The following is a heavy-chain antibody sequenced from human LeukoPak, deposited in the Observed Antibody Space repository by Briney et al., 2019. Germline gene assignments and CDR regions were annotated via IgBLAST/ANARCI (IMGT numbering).Heavy chain of an antibody. CDR1: GFTFSSYS. CDR2: ISSSSSYI. V-gene: IGHV3-21*04. Sequence: PGGSLRLSCAASGFTFSSYSMNWVRQAPGKGLEWVSSISSSSSYIYYADSVKGRFTISRDNAKNSLYLQMNSLRAEDTAVYYCAKGLIRGYSYGPSDYWGQGTLVTVSS. CDR3: AKGLIRGYSYGPSDY. D-gene: IGHD5-18*01. J-gene: IGHJ4*02.